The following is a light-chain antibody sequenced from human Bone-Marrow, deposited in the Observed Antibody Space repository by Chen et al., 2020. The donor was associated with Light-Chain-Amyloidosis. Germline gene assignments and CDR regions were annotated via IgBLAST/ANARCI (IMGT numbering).Light chain of an antibody. Sequence: SYVLTQPSSVSDAPGQTATIACGGNNNGSTSVHWYQPTPGQAPLLVVYDDSDRPSGIPERLSGSNSGNTATLTISRVEAGDEADYYCQVWDRSRDRPVFGGGTKLTVL. J-gene: IGLJ3*02. CDR1: NNGSTS. CDR2: DDS. V-gene: IGLV3-21*02. CDR3: QVWDRSRDRPV.